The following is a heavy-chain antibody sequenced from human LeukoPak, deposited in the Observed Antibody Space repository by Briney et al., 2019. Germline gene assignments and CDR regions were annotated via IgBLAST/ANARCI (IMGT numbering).Heavy chain of an antibody. CDR2: IYTSGST. CDR3: ARVRVAVIDAFDI. Sequence: SQTLSLTCTVSGGSISSGSYYWSWIRQPAGKGLEWIGRIYTSGSTNYNPSLKSRVTISVDTSKNQFSLKLSSVTAADTAVYYCARVRVAVIDAFDIWGQGTMVTVSS. CDR1: GGSISSGSYY. J-gene: IGHJ3*02. D-gene: IGHD2-21*01. V-gene: IGHV4-61*02.